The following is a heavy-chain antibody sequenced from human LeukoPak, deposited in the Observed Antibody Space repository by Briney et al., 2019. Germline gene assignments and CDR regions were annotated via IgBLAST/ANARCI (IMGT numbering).Heavy chain of an antibody. Sequence: SETLSLTCTVSGGSISSYYWSWIRQPAGKGLEWIGYIYYSGSTNYNPSLKSRVTISVDTSKNQFSLKLSSVTAADTAVYYCARPRAYGDYDAFDIWGQGTMVTVSS. CDR1: GGSISSYY. CDR2: IYYSGST. D-gene: IGHD4-17*01. V-gene: IGHV4-59*08. J-gene: IGHJ3*02. CDR3: ARPRAYGDYDAFDI.